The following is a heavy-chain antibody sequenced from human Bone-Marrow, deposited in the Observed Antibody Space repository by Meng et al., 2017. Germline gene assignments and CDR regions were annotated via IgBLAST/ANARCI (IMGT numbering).Heavy chain of an antibody. D-gene: IGHD4-17*01. Sequence: GESLNISCATSNFTLSIYAMTWVRQAPGKGLEWVSSLSSSGSSTYYADSVKGRFTISRDNSKNTLSLQMNSLRAENTAIYFCAKVPYGDYFNWFDPRGQGTLVTVSS. J-gene: IGHJ5*02. CDR2: LSSSGSST. V-gene: IGHV3-23*01. CDR3: AKVPYGDYFNWFDP. CDR1: NFTLSIYA.